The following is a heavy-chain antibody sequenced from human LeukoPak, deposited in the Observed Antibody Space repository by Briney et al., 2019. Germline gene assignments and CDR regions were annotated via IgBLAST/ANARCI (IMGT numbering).Heavy chain of an antibody. CDR1: GFTFSSHD. CDR2: FIPAGDR. V-gene: IGHV3-13*04. Sequence: GGSLRLSCAASGFTFSSHDMHWVRQAAGKGLEWVSGFIPAGDRYYAESVKGRFTISRENAKSPLYLQMNSLRVGDTAVYYCVRGGVWGLSSNWLESWGQGILVTVSS. CDR3: VRGGVWGLSSNWLES. D-gene: IGHD7-27*01. J-gene: IGHJ5*01.